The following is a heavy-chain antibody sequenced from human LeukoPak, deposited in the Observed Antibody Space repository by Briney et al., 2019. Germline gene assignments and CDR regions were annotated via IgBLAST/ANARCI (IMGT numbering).Heavy chain of an antibody. D-gene: IGHD6-19*01. CDR1: GGSFSGYY. J-gene: IGHJ4*02. V-gene: IGHV4-34*01. CDR3: ARVRGSKWVARFDY. Sequence: PSETLSLTCAVSGGSFSGYYWSWIRQSPGKGLEWIGEINHSGSTNYNPSLKSRVTISVDTSKNQFSLKLSSVTAADTAVYYCARVRGSKWVARFDYWGQGTLVTVSS. CDR2: INHSGST.